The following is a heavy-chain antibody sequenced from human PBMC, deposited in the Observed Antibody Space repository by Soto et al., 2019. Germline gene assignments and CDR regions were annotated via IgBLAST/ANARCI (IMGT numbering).Heavy chain of an antibody. CDR1: GFSFTTYGVG. Sequence: QITLKESGPTLVKPTQTLTLTCTFSGFSFTTYGVGVGWIRQAPGKAPEWLALIYWDDQKTFRSSLESRLTITKDTSKDQVVLTITNMDPVDTATYYCTNKGHCHDSSACGRDCYMDVWGKGTMVTVSS. CDR2: IYWDDQK. J-gene: IGHJ6*04. D-gene: IGHD3-16*01. CDR3: TNKGHCHDSSACGRDCYMDV. V-gene: IGHV2-5*02.